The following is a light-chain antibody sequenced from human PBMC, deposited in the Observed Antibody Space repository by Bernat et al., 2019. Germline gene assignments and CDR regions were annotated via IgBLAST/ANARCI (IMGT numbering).Light chain of an antibody. J-gene: IGLJ3*02. V-gene: IGLV2-14*03. Sequence: HSALTQPASVSGSPGQSITISCTGTSSDVGGYNYVSWYQQHPGRAPKLMIYDVRDRPSGISNRFSGSKSGNTASLTISGLLDEDEADYYCSSYTSSSTLVFGGGTRLTVL. CDR2: DVR. CDR1: SSDVGGYNY. CDR3: SSYTSSSTLV.